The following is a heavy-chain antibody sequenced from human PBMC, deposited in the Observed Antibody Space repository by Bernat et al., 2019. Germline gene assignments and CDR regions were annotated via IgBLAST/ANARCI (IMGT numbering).Heavy chain of an antibody. D-gene: IGHD6-13*01. Sequence: EVQLVESGGGLVQPGGSLRLSCAASGFPFSSYAMSWVRQAPGKGLEWVSAISHSGGSTYYADSVKGRFTISRDNSKNTLYLQMSSLRAEDTAVDYCAKDWRGSSWYYFDYWGQGTLVTVSS. V-gene: IGHV3-23*04. CDR1: GFPFSSYA. CDR2: ISHSGGST. J-gene: IGHJ4*02. CDR3: AKDWRGSSWYYFDY.